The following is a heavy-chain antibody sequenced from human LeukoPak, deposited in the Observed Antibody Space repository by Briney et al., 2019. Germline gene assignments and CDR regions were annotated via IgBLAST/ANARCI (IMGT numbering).Heavy chain of an antibody. J-gene: IGHJ5*02. V-gene: IGHV3-7*01. D-gene: IGHD1-1*01. Sequence: PGGSLRLSCAASGITFSGRWMSWVRQAPGKGLEWVANINPAGSVEKYVDSVKGRFTISRDNAKDSLYLQMNSLRAEDTAVYYCVRDFQWSLESWGQGTPVPVSS. CDR1: GITFSGRW. CDR3: VRDFQWSLES. CDR2: INPAGSVE.